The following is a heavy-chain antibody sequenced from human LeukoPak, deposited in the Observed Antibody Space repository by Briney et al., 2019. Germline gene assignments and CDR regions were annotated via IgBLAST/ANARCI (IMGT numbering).Heavy chain of an antibody. CDR2: ISGSGGST. CDR3: AGIVVAATRWFDP. Sequence: VRQXPGKGLXWXXAISGSGGSTYYADSVKGRFTISRDNSKNTLYLQMNSLRAEDTAVYYCAGIVVAATRWFDPWGQGTLVTVSS. V-gene: IGHV3-23*01. D-gene: IGHD2-15*01. J-gene: IGHJ5*02.